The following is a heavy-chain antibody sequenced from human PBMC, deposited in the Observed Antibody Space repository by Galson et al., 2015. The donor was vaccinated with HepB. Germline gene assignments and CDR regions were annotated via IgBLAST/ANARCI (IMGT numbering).Heavy chain of an antibody. V-gene: IGHV1-8*01. CDR2: MNPSNGNT. D-gene: IGHD2-2*01. CDR1: GYTFTSYA. J-gene: IGHJ4*02. Sequence: SVRVSCKASGYTFTSYAINWVRQATGQGLEWMGWMNPSNGNTGYAQKVQGRFTMTRDTSISTAYMQLSSLKSEDTAVYYCASGGLTVVAAVVIYDWGQGTLVTVSS. CDR3: ASGGLTVVAAVVIYD.